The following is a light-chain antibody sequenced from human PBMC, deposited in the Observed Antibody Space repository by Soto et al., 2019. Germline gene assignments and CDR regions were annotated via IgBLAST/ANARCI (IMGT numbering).Light chain of an antibody. Sequence: QSALTQPASVSGSPGQSNTISCTGTSSDVGGYNSVSWYQQHPGKAPKLMIYDVSNRPSGVSNRFSGSKSGNTASLTISGLQAEDEADYYCSSYTSRSTLVFGGGTKVTVL. CDR1: SSDVGGYNS. J-gene: IGLJ2*01. V-gene: IGLV2-14*01. CDR2: DVS. CDR3: SSYTSRSTLV.